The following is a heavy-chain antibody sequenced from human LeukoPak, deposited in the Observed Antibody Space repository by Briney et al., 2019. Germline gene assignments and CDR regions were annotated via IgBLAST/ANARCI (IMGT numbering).Heavy chain of an antibody. CDR2: IDPSDGDT. D-gene: IGHD3-10*01. CDR1: GYTFTNYY. Sequence: ASVKVSCRASGYTFTNYYMHWVRQDPGQGLEWMGIIDPSDGDTNYAQKFQGRVTMTRDTSTSTVYMELSSLRSEDTAVYYCARGRGKWFGELSHFDYWGQGTLVTVSS. V-gene: IGHV1-46*01. CDR3: ARGRGKWFGELSHFDY. J-gene: IGHJ4*02.